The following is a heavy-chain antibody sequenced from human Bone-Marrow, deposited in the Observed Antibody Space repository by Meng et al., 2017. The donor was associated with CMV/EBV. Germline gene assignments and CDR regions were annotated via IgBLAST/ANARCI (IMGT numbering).Heavy chain of an antibody. CDR2: IIPIFGTA. CDR3: ARDIAVAGTGVGVESRNWFAP. V-gene: IGHV1-69*05. J-gene: IGHJ5*02. Sequence: SVKVSCKASGGTFSSYAISWVRQAPGQGLEWMGGIIPIFGTANYAQKFQGRVTITTDESTSTAYMELSSLRSEDTAVYYCARDIAVAGTGVGVESRNWFAPWGPGNRVHGAS. D-gene: IGHD6-19*01. CDR1: GGTFSSYA.